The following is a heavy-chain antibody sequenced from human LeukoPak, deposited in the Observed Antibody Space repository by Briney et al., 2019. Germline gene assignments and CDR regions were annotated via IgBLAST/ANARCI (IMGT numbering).Heavy chain of an antibody. CDR2: IYYSGTT. Sequence: SETLSLTCTVSGGXISSGFYYWGWIRQPPGKGLEWYGSIYYSGTTYYNPSLRSRVSISVDTSKNQFSLRLRSVTAADTAVYYCARHEEGGNGYFHHWGHGTLVTVSS. J-gene: IGHJ1*01. D-gene: IGHD4-23*01. CDR1: GGXISSGFYY. CDR3: ARHEEGGNGYFHH. V-gene: IGHV4-39*01.